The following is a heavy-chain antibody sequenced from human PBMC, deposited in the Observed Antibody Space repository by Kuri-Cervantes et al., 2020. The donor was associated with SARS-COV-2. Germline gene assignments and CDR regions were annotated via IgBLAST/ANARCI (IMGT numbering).Heavy chain of an antibody. CDR3: ARDSASRVAVGATITGH. J-gene: IGHJ4*02. CDR2: ISYDGSNK. V-gene: IGHV3-30-3*01. Sequence: LSLTCAVYGGSFSDYYWTWIRQAPGKGLEGVAVISYDGSNKYYADSVKGRFTISRDNSENTLYLQMNSLRAEDTAVYYCARDSASRVAVGATITGHWGQGTLVTVSS. D-gene: IGHD1-26*01. CDR1: GGSFSDYY.